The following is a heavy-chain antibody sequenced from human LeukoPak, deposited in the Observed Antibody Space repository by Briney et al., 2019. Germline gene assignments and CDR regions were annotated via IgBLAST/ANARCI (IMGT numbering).Heavy chain of an antibody. CDR2: INGNGAST. J-gene: IGHJ4*02. V-gene: IGHV3-23*01. Sequence: PGGSLRLSCAASGITFSSYAMSWVRQAPGKGLEGVSAINGNGASTYYADSVKGRFTISRDTSKNTLYLQMNSLRAEDTAVYYCAKELSEMATISPFDYWGQGTLVTVSS. CDR3: AKELSEMATISPFDY. CDR1: GITFSSYA. D-gene: IGHD5-24*01.